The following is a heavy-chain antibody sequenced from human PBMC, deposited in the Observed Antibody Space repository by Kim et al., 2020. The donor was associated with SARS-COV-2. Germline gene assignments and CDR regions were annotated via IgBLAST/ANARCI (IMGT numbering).Heavy chain of an antibody. CDR2: IYYSGST. V-gene: IGHV4-59*13. CDR1: GGSISSYY. D-gene: IGHD6-19*01. CDR3: ARASGAVAGTVDY. J-gene: IGHJ4*02. Sequence: SETLSLTCTVSGGSISSYYWSWIRQPPGKGLEWIGYIYYSGSTNYNPSLKSRVTISVDTSKNQFSLKLSSVTAADTAVYYCARASGAVAGTVDYWGQGTLVTVSS.